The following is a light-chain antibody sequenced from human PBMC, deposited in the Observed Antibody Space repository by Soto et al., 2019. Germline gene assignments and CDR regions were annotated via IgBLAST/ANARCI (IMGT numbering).Light chain of an antibody. J-gene: IGKJ4*01. CDR1: QSVSSSY. CDR2: CAS. V-gene: IGKV3-20*01. CDR3: QQYGSSPLT. Sequence: EIVLTQSPATLSLSPGERATLSCGASQSVSSSYLAWYQQKPGQAPRLLIYCASSRATGIPDRFSGSGSGTDFTLTISRLEPEDFAVYYCQQYGSSPLTFGGGTKVDIK.